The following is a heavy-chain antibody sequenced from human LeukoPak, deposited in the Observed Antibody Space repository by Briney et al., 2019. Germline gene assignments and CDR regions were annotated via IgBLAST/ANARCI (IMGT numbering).Heavy chain of an antibody. CDR1: GIIFSNYW. D-gene: IGHD6-13*01. CDR2: INRDGSST. CDR3: ARGVFLTNWFDP. J-gene: IGHJ5*02. V-gene: IGHV3-74*01. Sequence: PGGSLRLSCAASGIIFSNYWMHWVRQAPGKGLVWVSRINRDGSSTSYADSVKGRFTISRDNAKNTLYLQMNSLRAEDTAVYYCARGVFLTNWFDPWGQGTLVTVSS.